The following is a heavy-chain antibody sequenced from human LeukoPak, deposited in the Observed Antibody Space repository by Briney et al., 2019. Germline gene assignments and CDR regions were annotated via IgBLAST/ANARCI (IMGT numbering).Heavy chain of an antibody. J-gene: IGHJ1*01. CDR2: ISYDGSNK. V-gene: IGHV3-30*18. CDR1: GGSISSSS. D-gene: IGHD6-6*01. Sequence: LSLTCTVSGGSISSSSYYWGWIRQPPGKGLEWVAVISYDGSNKYYADSVKGRFTISRDNSKNTLYLQMNSLRAEDTAVYYCAKDPLTAIAARPFQYFQHWGQGTLVTVSS. CDR3: AKDPLTAIAARPFQYFQH.